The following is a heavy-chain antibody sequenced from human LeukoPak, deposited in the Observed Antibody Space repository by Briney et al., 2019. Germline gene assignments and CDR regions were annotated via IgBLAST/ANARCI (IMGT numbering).Heavy chain of an antibody. V-gene: IGHV4-34*01. CDR1: GGSFSGYY. CDR3: ARVDYGDYSKDFDY. Sequence: SETLSLTCAVYGGSFSGYYWSWIRQPPGKGLEWIGEINHSGSTNYNPSLKSRVTMSVDTSKNQFSLKVNSMTAADTAVYYCARVDYGDYSKDFDYWGQGTLVTVAS. J-gene: IGHJ4*02. CDR2: INHSGST. D-gene: IGHD4-17*01.